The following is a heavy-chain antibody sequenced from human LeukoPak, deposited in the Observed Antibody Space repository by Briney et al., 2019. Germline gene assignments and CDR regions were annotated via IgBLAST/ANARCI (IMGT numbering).Heavy chain of an antibody. CDR3: ARDRGITIFGMFDP. V-gene: IGHV4-39*07. J-gene: IGHJ5*02. D-gene: IGHD3-3*01. Sequence: SETLSLTCTVSGGSISSSSHYWGWIRQPPGKGLEWIGSIYYSGSTYYNPSLKSRVTISVDTSKNQFSLKLSSVTAADAAVYYCARDRGITIFGMFDPWGQGTLVTVSS. CDR2: IYYSGST. CDR1: GGSISSSSHY.